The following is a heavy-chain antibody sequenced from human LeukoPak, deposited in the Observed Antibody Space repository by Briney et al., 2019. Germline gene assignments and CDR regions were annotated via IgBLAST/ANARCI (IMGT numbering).Heavy chain of an antibody. CDR2: ISGSGGST. D-gene: IGHD1-1*01. CDR3: AKDRSGPTGSFGY. J-gene: IGHJ4*02. V-gene: IGHV3-23*01. Sequence: PGGSLRVSCAASGFTCSTYAMSWVRQAPGKGLEWVSAISGSGGSTYYADSVKGRFTISRDNSKNTLYLQINSLRAEDTAVYYCAKDRSGPTGSFGYWGQGTLVTVSS. CDR1: GFTCSTYA.